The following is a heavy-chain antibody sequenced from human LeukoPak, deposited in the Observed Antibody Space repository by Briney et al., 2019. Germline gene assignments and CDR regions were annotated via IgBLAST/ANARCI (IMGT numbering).Heavy chain of an antibody. CDR2: TYYRSKWYN. CDR3: ARFAGGHFDY. Sequence: SQTLSPTCAISGDSVSSNSAGWNWIRQSPLRGLEWLGRTYYRSKWYNDYAVSVKSRITINPDTSKNQFSLQLNSVTPEDTAVYFCARFAGGHFDYWGQGTLVAVSS. D-gene: IGHD2-8*02. J-gene: IGHJ4*02. V-gene: IGHV6-1*01. CDR1: GDSVSSNSAG.